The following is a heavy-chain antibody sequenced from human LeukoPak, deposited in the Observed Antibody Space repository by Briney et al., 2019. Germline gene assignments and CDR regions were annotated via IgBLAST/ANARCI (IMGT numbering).Heavy chain of an antibody. CDR2: IYHSGST. J-gene: IGHJ4*02. CDR3: AREGELLFFDY. V-gene: IGHV4-30-2*01. CDR1: GGSISSGGYS. D-gene: IGHD3-10*01. Sequence: SEPLSLTCAVSGGSISSGGYSWSWIRQPPGKGLEWIGYIYHSGSTYYNPSLKSRVTISVDRSKNQFSLKLSSVTAADTAVYYCAREGELLFFDYWGQGTLVTVSS.